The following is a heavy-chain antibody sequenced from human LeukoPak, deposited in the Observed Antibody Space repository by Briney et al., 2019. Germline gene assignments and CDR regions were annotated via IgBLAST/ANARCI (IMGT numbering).Heavy chain of an antibody. CDR1: GGSISSYY. CDR3: ARHDGSSWYYAFDV. V-gene: IGHV4-59*08. D-gene: IGHD6-13*01. Sequence: PSETLSLTCTVSGGSISSYYWSWIRQPPGKGLEWIGYIYYSGSTNYNPSLKSRVTISLDTSKNQFSLKLSSVTAADTAAYYCARHDGSSWYYAFDVWGQGTMVTVSS. CDR2: IYYSGST. J-gene: IGHJ3*01.